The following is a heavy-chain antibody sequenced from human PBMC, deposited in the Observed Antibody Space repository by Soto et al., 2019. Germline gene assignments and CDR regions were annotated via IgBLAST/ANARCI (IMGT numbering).Heavy chain of an antibody. CDR2: IYPGDSDT. Sequence: PGESLKISCKGSGYSFTSYWIGWVRQMPGKGLEWMGIIYPGDSDTRYSPSFQGQVTISADKSISAAYLQWSSLKASDTAMYYCARSYCSSGGCYCYYMDVWGQGTTVTVSS. J-gene: IGHJ6*03. V-gene: IGHV5-51*01. CDR3: ARSYCSSGGCYCYYMDV. D-gene: IGHD6-6*01. CDR1: GYSFTSYW.